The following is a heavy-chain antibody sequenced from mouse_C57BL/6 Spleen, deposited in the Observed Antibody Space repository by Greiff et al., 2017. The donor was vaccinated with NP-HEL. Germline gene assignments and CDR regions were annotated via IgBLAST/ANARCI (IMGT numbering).Heavy chain of an antibody. D-gene: IGHD2-14*01. J-gene: IGHJ3*01. V-gene: IGHV1-54*01. Sequence: VQLQQSGAELVRPGTSVKVSCKASGYSFTNYLIEWVKQRPGQGLEWIGVINPGSGGTNYNEKFKGKATLTADKSSSTAYMQRSSLTAEDSAFYFCAREASWYGFAYWGQGTLVTVSA. CDR2: INPGSGGT. CDR3: AREASWYGFAY. CDR1: GYSFTNYL.